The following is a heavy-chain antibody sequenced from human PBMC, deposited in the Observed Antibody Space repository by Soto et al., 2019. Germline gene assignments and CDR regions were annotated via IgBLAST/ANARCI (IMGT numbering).Heavy chain of an antibody. D-gene: IGHD2-2*03. CDR3: ARGGLGFFNWFDP. CDR1: GGSISSGGYS. Sequence: PSETLSLTYAVSGGSISSGGYSWSWIRQPPGKGLEWIGYIYHSGSTYYNPSLKSRVTISVDRSKNQFSLKLSSVTAADTAVYYCARGGLGFFNWFDPWGQGTRVTVSS. CDR2: IYHSGST. J-gene: IGHJ5*02. V-gene: IGHV4-30-2*01.